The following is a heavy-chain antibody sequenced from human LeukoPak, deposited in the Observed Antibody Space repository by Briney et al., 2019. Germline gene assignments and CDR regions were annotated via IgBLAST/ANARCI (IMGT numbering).Heavy chain of an antibody. D-gene: IGHD6-19*01. V-gene: IGHV3-23*01. CDR1: GFTFSNAY. CDR2: ISSSGSTT. CDR3: AKAQAVGYSSGRAFDY. Sequence: GSLRLSCAASGFTFSNAYMTWVRQAPGKGLEWVSAISSSGSTTYYADSVKGRFTISRDNSKNTLYLQMNSLRVEDTAVYYRAKAQAVGYSSGRAFDYWGQGTLVTVSS. J-gene: IGHJ4*02.